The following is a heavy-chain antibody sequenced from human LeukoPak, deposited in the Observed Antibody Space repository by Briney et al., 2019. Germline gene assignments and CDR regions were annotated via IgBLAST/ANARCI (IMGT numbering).Heavy chain of an antibody. CDR3: ARGRGYSYGSNDAFDI. CDR2: INPNSGGT. CDR1: GYTFTGYY. V-gene: IGHV1-2*04. J-gene: IGHJ3*02. Sequence: ASVKASCKASGYTFTGYYMHWVRQAPGQGLEWMGWINPNSGGTNYAQKFQGWVTMTRDTSISTAYMELSRLRSDDTAVYYCARGRGYSYGSNDAFDIWGQGTMVTVSS. D-gene: IGHD5-18*01.